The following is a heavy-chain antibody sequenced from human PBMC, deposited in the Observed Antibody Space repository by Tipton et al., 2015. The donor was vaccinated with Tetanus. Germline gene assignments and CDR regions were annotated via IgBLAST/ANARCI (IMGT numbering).Heavy chain of an antibody. D-gene: IGHD6-19*01. CDR2: TYYRSKWFN. J-gene: IGHJ6*02. CDR1: GDSVSSNTMA. CDR3: ARDPGLSVDV. Sequence: GLEKPLQTLSLTCAISGDSVSSNTMAWNWIRQSPSRGLEWLGGTYYRSKWFNDYAVSLRGRITVNADTSRNQFSLQLNSVIPEDTAAYYCARDPGLSVDVWGQGTTVSVSS. V-gene: IGHV6-1*01.